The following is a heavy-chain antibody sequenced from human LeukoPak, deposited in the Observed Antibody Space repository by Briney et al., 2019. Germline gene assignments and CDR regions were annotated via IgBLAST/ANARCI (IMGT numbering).Heavy chain of an antibody. CDR1: GGTFSSYA. CDR3: ARGFWSGYYPFDY. CDR2: IIPILGIA. D-gene: IGHD3-3*01. Sequence: SVKVSCKASGGTFSSYAISWVRQAPGQGLEWMGRIIPILGIANYAQKFQGRVTITADKSTSTAYMELSSLRSEDTAVYYCARGFWSGYYPFDYWGQGTLVTVSS. V-gene: IGHV1-69*04. J-gene: IGHJ4*02.